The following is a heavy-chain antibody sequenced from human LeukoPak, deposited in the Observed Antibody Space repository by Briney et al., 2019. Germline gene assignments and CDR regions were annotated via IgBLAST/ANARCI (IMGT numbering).Heavy chain of an antibody. CDR2: IFYSGGP. J-gene: IGHJ4*02. CDR1: GVSISSYY. D-gene: IGHD6-13*01. Sequence: SETLSLTCTVSGVSISSYYWSWIRQPPGEGLEWIGNIFYSGGPNYKSSLKSRVTTSFDTSKNQFSLKLSSVTAADTAVYYCARVGHIVAAGTYDYWGQGTLVTVSS. V-gene: IGHV4-59*08. CDR3: ARVGHIVAAGTYDY.